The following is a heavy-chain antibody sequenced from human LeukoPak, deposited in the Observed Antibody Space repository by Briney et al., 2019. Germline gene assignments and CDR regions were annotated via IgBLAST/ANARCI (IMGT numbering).Heavy chain of an antibody. CDR1: GYTFTSYG. Sequence: ASVKVSCKATGYTFTSYGISWVRQAPGQGLEWMGWISAYNGNTNYAQKLQGRVTMTTDTSTSTAYMELRSLRSDDTAVYYCAREALSWQLVPYYYYGMDAWGQGTTVTVSS. V-gene: IGHV1-18*01. D-gene: IGHD6-13*01. J-gene: IGHJ6*02. CDR2: ISAYNGNT. CDR3: AREALSWQLVPYYYYGMDA.